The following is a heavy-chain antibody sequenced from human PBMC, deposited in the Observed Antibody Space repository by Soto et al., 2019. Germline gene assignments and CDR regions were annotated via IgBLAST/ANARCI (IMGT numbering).Heavy chain of an antibody. V-gene: IGHV3-15*01. Sequence: EVQLVESGGGLVKRGGSLRLSCAASGFTFSNAWMTWVRQAPGRGLEWVGRVKSKTDGGTLDYAAPVKDRFTISRDDSKNTLYLQMNSLKTEDTAVYYCIGTYSGSSMRFDYWGQGTLVTVSS. CDR2: VKSKTDGGTL. D-gene: IGHD5-12*01. J-gene: IGHJ4*02. CDR1: GFTFSNAW. CDR3: IGTYSGSSMRFDY.